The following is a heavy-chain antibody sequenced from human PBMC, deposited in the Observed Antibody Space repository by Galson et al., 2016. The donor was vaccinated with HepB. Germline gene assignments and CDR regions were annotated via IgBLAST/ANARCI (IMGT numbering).Heavy chain of an antibody. J-gene: IGHJ4*02. CDR1: GFTVGNNF. V-gene: IGHV3-53*01. CDR2: IDDSGDHI. Sequence: SLRLSCAVSGFTVGNNFMTWVRQAPGKGLEWVSIIDDSGDHIYYAESVKGRFTISRDKATNTLYLQMNSLRAEDTALYYCARDPGGYGFIDSWGQGTLVTVSS. D-gene: IGHD5-12*01. CDR3: ARDPGGYGFIDS.